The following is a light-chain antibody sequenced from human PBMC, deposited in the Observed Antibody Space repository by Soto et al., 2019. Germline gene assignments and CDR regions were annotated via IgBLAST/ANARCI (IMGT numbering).Light chain of an antibody. CDR2: EVS. J-gene: IGLJ2*01. CDR3: SSYTTNNTLVV. V-gene: IGLV2-14*01. Sequence: SALTQPASVSGSPGQSITISCTGTSSDIGGYNCVSWYQQHPGKAPKLMIFEVSNRPSGVSNRFSGSKSGNTASLTISGLQAEDEADYYCSSYTTNNTLVVFGAGTKLTVL. CDR1: SSDIGGYNC.